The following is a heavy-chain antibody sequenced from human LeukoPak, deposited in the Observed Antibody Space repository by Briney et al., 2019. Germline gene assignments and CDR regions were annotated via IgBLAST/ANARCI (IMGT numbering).Heavy chain of an antibody. CDR1: GFTFSSYA. J-gene: IGHJ6*03. CDR2: ISGSGGST. Sequence: PGGSLRLSCAASGFTFSSYAMSWVRQAPGKGLEWVSAISGSGGSTYYADSVKGRFTISRDNSKNTLYLQMNSLRAEDTAVYYCARASRAVTTIRVMDYYYYMDVWGKGTTVTVSS. V-gene: IGHV3-23*01. CDR3: ARASRAVTTIRVMDYYYYMDV. D-gene: IGHD4-17*01.